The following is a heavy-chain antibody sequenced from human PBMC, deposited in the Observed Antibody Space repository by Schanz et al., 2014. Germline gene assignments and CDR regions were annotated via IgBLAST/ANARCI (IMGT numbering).Heavy chain of an antibody. J-gene: IGHJ6*02. CDR2: ISGSGGST. CDR1: GFTFSSYG. V-gene: IGHV3-23*04. CDR3: AKHLYQYNYYGMDV. Sequence: VQLVESGGSVVQPGRSLRLSCATSGFTFSSYGMHWVRQAPGKGLEWVSTISGSGGSTYYADSVKGRFTISRDNSKNTLSLQLNSLRADDTAVYYCAKHLYQYNYYGMDVWGQGTTVTVSS. D-gene: IGHD2-2*02.